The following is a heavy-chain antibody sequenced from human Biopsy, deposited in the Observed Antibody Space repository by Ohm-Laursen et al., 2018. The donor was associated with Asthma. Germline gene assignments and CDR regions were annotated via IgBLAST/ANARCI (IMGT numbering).Heavy chain of an antibody. V-gene: IGHV1-69*13. J-gene: IGHJ4*02. CDR3: ARDYDGDYVQRHLPLAY. Sequence: SVKVSCKASGGTFSTFGISWVRQAPGQGLEWMGRIIPFYGTATYAQNFQGRLTLTADESTSTAYMELSSLRSEDTAVYFCARDYDGDYVQRHLPLAYWGQGTLVTVSS. D-gene: IGHD4-17*01. CDR1: GGTFSTFG. CDR2: IIPFYGTA.